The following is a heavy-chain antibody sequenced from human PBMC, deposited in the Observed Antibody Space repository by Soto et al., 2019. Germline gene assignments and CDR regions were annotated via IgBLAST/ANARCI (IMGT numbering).Heavy chain of an antibody. V-gene: IGHV4-34*01. CDR3: ARSGAKQQLVLWFDY. CDR2: INHSGST. D-gene: IGHD6-13*01. CDR1: GGSFSGYY. J-gene: IGHJ4*02. Sequence: TSETLSLTCAVYGGSFSGYYWSWIRQPPGKGLEWIGEINHSGSTNYNPSLKSRVTISVDTSKNQFSLKLSSVTAADTAVYYCARSGAKQQLVLWFDYWGQGTLVTVSS.